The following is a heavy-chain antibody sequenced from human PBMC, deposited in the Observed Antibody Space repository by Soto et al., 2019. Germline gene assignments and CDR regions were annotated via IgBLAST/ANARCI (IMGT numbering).Heavy chain of an antibody. V-gene: IGHV1-3*01. J-gene: IGHJ6*02. Sequence: QVQLVQSGAELKKPGASVKVSCKASGYTFTSYAMHWVRQAPGQRLEWMGWINAGNGNTKYSQKFQGRVTITRDTSASTAYMELSSLRSEDTAVYYCAREPQSSYYYYGMDVWGQGTTVTVSS. CDR2: INAGNGNT. CDR3: AREPQSSYYYYGMDV. CDR1: GYTFTSYA. D-gene: IGHD6-6*01.